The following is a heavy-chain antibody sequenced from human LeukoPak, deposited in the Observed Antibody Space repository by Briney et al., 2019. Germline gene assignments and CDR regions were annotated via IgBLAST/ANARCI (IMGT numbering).Heavy chain of an antibody. CDR1: GFTVSSNY. J-gene: IGHJ4*02. CDR2: ISYHARDQ. V-gene: IGHV3-30*03. Sequence: GGSLRLSCAASGFTVSSNYMSWVRQAPGKGLEWVTVISYHARDQFYADSVKGRFTVSRDNSRNTLYLQMNSLRTEDSAVYYCAAQPCINGICYLDYWGQGTLVTVSS. D-gene: IGHD2-8*01. CDR3: AAQPCINGICYLDY.